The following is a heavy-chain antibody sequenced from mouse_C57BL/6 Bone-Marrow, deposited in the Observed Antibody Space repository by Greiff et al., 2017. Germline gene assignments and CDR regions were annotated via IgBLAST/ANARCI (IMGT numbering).Heavy chain of an antibody. D-gene: IGHD3-2*02. CDR2: IDLSDSYT. Sequence: QVQLQQPGAELVIPGASVKLSCKASGYTFTSYWMHWVKQRPGQGLEWIGEIDLSDSYTNYNQKFKGKSTLTVDKSSSTAYLQLSSQTSEDSAVYYCARSAQATCSMDYWGQGTSVTVSS. CDR3: ARSAQATCSMDY. CDR1: GYTFTSYW. J-gene: IGHJ4*01. V-gene: IGHV1-69*01.